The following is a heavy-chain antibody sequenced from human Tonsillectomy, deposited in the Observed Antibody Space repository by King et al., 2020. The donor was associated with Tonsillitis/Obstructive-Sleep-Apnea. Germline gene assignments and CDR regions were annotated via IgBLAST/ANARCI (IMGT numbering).Heavy chain of an antibody. CDR1: GLTVSNNY. V-gene: IGHV3-53*04. CDR3: ARDLTGTPGY. CDR2: IYSGGST. D-gene: IGHD1-20*01. J-gene: IGHJ4*02. Sequence: VQLVESGGGLVQPGGSLRLSCAASGLTVSNNYMTWVRQAPGKGLEWVSVIYSGGSTSYADSVKGRFTISRHNSKNTLYLQMNGLRTEDTAVYYCARDLTGTPGYWGQGTLVTVSS.